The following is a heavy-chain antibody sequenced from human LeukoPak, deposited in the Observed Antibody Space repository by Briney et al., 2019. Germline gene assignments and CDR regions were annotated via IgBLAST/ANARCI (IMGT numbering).Heavy chain of an antibody. Sequence: PSETLSLTCGVDGDSFSGYYWTWIRQPPGKGLEWIGEINHSGTTHYNPSLKSRLTLSVDTSKRQFSLNLSSVTAADTAVYYCTRGRRRIRSGGFYDAFDIWGQGTMVTVSS. D-gene: IGHD6-25*01. CDR2: INHSGTT. CDR3: TRGRRRIRSGGFYDAFDI. J-gene: IGHJ3*02. CDR1: GDSFSGYY. V-gene: IGHV4-34*01.